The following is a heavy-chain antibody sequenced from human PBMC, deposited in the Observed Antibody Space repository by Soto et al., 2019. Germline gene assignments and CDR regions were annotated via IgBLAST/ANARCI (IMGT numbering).Heavy chain of an antibody. CDR2: INSGASTT. D-gene: IGHD3-10*01. Sequence: EVQLVESGGGLVQPGWSLRLSCAASGFTFSSSWMHWVRQAPGKGLGWVSRINSGASTTNYADTVKCRFTISRDNARNTLYLHMDTPTADDAAVYYCARGPTGWFGSDYWGQGTLVTVSS. J-gene: IGHJ4*02. CDR3: ARGPTGWFGSDY. V-gene: IGHV3-74*01. CDR1: GFTFSSSW.